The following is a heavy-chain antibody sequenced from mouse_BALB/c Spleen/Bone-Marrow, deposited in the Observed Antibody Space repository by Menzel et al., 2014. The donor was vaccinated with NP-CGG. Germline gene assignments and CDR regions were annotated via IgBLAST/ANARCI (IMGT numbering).Heavy chain of an antibody. CDR1: GFSLTNYD. CDR2: IWSGGNT. CDR3: ARENYGSYYYAMDY. J-gene: IGHJ4*01. D-gene: IGHD1-1*01. Sequence: VQVVESGPGLVAPSQNLSITCTVSGFSLTNYDVHWVRQPPGKGLEWLGLIWSGGNTNYNSALMSRLSISKDNSKSQVFLKMNSLQTDDTAIYFCARENYGSYYYAMDYWGQGTSVTVSS. V-gene: IGHV2-9*02.